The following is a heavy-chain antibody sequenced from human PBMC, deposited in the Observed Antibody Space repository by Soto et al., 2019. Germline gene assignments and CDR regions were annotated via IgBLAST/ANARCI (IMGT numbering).Heavy chain of an antibody. V-gene: IGHV1-2*04. Sequence: ASVKVSCKASGYSFTDYHIHWVRQAPGQGLEWLGRINPKSGGTSTAQKFQGWVTMTTDTSIGTASMELTRLTSDDTAIYYCARGDSTDCSNGVCSFFYNHDMDVWGQGTTVTVSS. CDR1: GYSFTDYH. CDR2: INPKSGGT. D-gene: IGHD2-8*01. J-gene: IGHJ6*02. CDR3: ARGDSTDCSNGVCSFFYNHDMDV.